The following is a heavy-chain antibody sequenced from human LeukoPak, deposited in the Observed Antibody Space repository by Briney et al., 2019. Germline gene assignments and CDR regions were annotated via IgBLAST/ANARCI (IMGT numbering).Heavy chain of an antibody. CDR1: GFTFGDYA. V-gene: IGHV3-21*01. CDR2: ISTSSSYI. CDR3: ARVRVTTSRIYWYLDL. Sequence: GGSLRLSCAASGFTFGDYAMTWVRQAPGKGLEWVSFISTSSSYIHYADSLKGRFTISRDNAKNSLYLQMNSLRAEDTAVYYCARVRVTTSRIYWYLDLWGRGTLITVSS. D-gene: IGHD3-10*01. J-gene: IGHJ2*01.